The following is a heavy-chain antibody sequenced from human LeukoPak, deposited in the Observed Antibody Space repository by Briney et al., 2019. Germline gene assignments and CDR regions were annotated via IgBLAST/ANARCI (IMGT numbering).Heavy chain of an antibody. J-gene: IGHJ4*02. D-gene: IGHD6-19*01. CDR2: IYHSGST. CDR1: GYSISSGYY. Sequence: MTSETLSLTCTVSGYSISSGYYWGWIRQPPGKGLEWIGSIYHSGSTYYNPSLKSRVTISVDTSKNQFSLKLSSVTAADTAVYYCAYVGIQLWGYSSGWYYFDYWGQGTLVTVSS. V-gene: IGHV4-38-2*02. CDR3: AYVGIQLWGYSSGWYYFDY.